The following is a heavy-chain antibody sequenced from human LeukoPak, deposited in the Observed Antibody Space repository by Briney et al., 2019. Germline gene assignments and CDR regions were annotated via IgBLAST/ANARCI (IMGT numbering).Heavy chain of an antibody. V-gene: IGHV4-34*01. D-gene: IGHD2-2*01. Sequence: SETLSLTCAVYGGSSSGYYWSWIRQPPGKGLEWIGEINHSGSTNYNPSLKSRVTISVDTSKNQFSLKLSSVTAADTAVYYCARGSRSSGSSPRWFDPWGQGTLVTVSS. CDR1: GGSSSGYY. CDR2: INHSGST. CDR3: ARGSRSSGSSPRWFDP. J-gene: IGHJ5*02.